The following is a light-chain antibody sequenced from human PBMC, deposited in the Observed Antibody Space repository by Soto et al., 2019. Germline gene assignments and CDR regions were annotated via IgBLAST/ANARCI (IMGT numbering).Light chain of an antibody. CDR1: QDINNF. J-gene: IGKJ4*01. CDR3: QQYNDLPLT. CDR2: DAS. Sequence: DIQMTQSPSSLSASVGDRVTITCQASQDINNFLNWYQQKPGQAPSLLIFDASKLEVGVPSRFSGRGSGTDFTFTISSLQPEDIATYYCQQYNDLPLTFGGGTRMEIK. V-gene: IGKV1-33*01.